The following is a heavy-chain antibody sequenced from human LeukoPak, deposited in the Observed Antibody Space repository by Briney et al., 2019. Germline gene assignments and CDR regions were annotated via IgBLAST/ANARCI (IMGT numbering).Heavy chain of an antibody. CDR1: GFTFSSYA. J-gene: IGHJ4*02. D-gene: IGHD4-17*01. CDR3: AREWSTTVTTYDFDY. Sequence: SGGSLRLSCAASGFTFSSYAMHWVRQAPGKGLEWVAVISYDGSNKYYADSVKGRFTISRDNSKNTLYLQMNSLRAEDTAVYYCAREWSTTVTTYDFDYWGQGTLVTVSS. CDR2: ISYDGSNK. V-gene: IGHV3-30-3*01.